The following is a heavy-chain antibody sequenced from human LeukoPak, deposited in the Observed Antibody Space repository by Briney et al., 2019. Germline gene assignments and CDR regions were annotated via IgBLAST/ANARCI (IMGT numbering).Heavy chain of an antibody. V-gene: IGHV1-46*01. CDR3: ARDVSWGSGQEGWFDP. Sequence: ASVKVSCKASGYTFTSYYMHWVRQAPGQGLEWMGIINPSGGSTSYAQKFQGRVTMTRDTSTSTVYMELSGLRSEDTAVYYCARDVSWGSGQEGWFDPWGQGTLVTVSS. D-gene: IGHD7-27*01. J-gene: IGHJ5*02. CDR1: GYTFTSYY. CDR2: INPSGGST.